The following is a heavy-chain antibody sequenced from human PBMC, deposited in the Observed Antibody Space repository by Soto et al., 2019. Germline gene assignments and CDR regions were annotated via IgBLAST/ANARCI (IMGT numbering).Heavy chain of an antibody. J-gene: IGHJ4*01. CDR1: GYSFTIYW. Sequence: PGESLKISCKGSGYSFTIYWISWVRQMPGKGLEWMGKIDPTDSFTAYSPSFQGHVTISADRSISTAYLQWSSLKASDTAMYYCARLSGVGTTWAFDYWGQGTLVTVSS. CDR2: IDPTDSFT. D-gene: IGHD1-26*01. CDR3: ARLSGVGTTWAFDY. V-gene: IGHV5-10-1*01.